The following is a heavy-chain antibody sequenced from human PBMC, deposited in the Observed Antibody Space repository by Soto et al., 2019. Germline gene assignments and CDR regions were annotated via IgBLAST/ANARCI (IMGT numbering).Heavy chain of an antibody. Sequence: QVQLQESGPGLVKPSETLSLTCTVSGGSISSYYWSWIRQPPGKGLEWIGYIYYSGSTNYNPSLKRRVTISVDTSKNQFSLKLSSVTAADTAVYYCARHVPDPSGWYSGKEPFDYWGQGTLVTVSS. CDR3: ARHVPDPSGWYSGKEPFDY. V-gene: IGHV4-59*08. CDR2: IYYSGST. D-gene: IGHD6-13*01. J-gene: IGHJ4*02. CDR1: GGSISSYY.